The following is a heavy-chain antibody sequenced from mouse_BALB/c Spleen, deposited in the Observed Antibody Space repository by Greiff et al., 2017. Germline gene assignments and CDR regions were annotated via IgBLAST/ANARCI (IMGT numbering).Heavy chain of an antibody. CDR1: GYSITSGYY. Sequence: VQLKESGPGLVKPSQSLSLTCSVTGYSITSGYYWNWIRQFPGNKLEWMGYISYDGSNNYNPSLKNRISITRDTSKNQFFLKLNSVTTEDTATYYCARGGTTVAMDYWGQGTSVTVSS. CDR2: ISYDGSN. D-gene: IGHD1-1*01. CDR3: ARGGTTVAMDY. V-gene: IGHV3-6*02. J-gene: IGHJ4*01.